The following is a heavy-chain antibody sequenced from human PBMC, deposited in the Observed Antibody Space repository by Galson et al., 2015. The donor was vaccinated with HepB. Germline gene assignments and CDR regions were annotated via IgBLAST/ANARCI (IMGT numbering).Heavy chain of an antibody. J-gene: IGHJ4*02. Sequence: SLRLSCAASGFTFSSYGMHWVRQAPGKGLEWVAVIWYDGSNKYYADSVKGRFTISRDNSKNTLYLQMNSLRAEDTAVYYCAGGYCSSTSCYTIDYWGQGTLVTVSS. D-gene: IGHD2-2*02. CDR1: GFTFSSYG. V-gene: IGHV3-33*01. CDR3: AGGYCSSTSCYTIDY. CDR2: IWYDGSNK.